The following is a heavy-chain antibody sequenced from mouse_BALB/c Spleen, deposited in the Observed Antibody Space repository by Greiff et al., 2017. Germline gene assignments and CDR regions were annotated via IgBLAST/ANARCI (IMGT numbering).Heavy chain of an antibody. D-gene: IGHD1-1*01. CDR3: ARDYGSRDWYFDV. V-gene: IGHV5-6-5*01. CDR1: GFTFSSYA. CDR2: ISSGGST. Sequence: EVKLVESGGGLVKPGGSLKLSCAASGFTFSSYAMSWVRQTPEKRLEWVASISSGGSTYYPDSVKGRFTISRDNARNILYLQMSSLRSEDTAMYYCARDYGSRDWYFDVWGAGTTVTVSS. J-gene: IGHJ1*01.